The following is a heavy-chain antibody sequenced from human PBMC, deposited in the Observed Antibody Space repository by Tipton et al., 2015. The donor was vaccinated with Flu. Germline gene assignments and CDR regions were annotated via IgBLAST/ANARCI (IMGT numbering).Heavy chain of an antibody. CDR2: IKQDGSEK. V-gene: IGHV3-7*01. Sequence: SLRLSCAASGFTFSSYWMSWVRQAPGKGLEWVANIKQDGSEKYYVDSVKGRFTISRDNAKNSLYLQMNGLRAEDTAVYYCARPVPGTRGAFDIWGQGTMVTVSS. D-gene: IGHD3-10*01. J-gene: IGHJ3*02. CDR1: GFTFSSYW. CDR3: ARPVPGTRGAFDI.